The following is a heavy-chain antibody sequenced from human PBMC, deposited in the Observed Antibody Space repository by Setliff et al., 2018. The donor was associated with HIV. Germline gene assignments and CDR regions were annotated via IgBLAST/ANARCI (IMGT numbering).Heavy chain of an antibody. CDR3: ARGLGEMGTKIGNYFDY. CDR1: GESLSGYY. J-gene: IGHJ4*02. V-gene: IGHV4-34*01. Sequence: NPSETLSLTCAVYGESLSGYYWSWLRQPPGKGLEWLGEINHSGTTNYNASLNRRVTISVDTSKNQFSLKLGSVTAADTAMYYCARGLGEMGTKIGNYFDYWGQGTLVTVSS. CDR2: INHSGTT. D-gene: IGHD1-1*01.